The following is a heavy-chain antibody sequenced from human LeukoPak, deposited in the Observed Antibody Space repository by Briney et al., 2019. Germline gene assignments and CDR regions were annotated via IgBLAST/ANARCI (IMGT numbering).Heavy chain of an antibody. D-gene: IGHD3-10*01. CDR1: GYTFTSYG. CDR3: ARDVWFGGRGAYYFDY. CDR2: IGAYNGNT. J-gene: IGHJ4*02. V-gene: IGHV1-18*01. Sequence: GASVKVSCKASGYTFTSYGISWVRQAPGQGLEWMGWIGAYNGNTNYAQKLQGRVTMTTDTSTSTAYMELRSLRSDDTAVYYCARDVWFGGRGAYYFDYWGQGTLVTVSS.